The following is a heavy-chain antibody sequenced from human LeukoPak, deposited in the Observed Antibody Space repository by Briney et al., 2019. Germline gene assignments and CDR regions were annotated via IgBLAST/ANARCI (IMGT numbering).Heavy chain of an antibody. Sequence: GGSLRLSCAASGFTFSSYTLNWVRQAPGKGLEWVSSISSSSTYIYYADSVRGRFTISRDNAKNSLFLQMDSLRAEDTALYYCARDRRYDDSGSSFDYWGQGNLVTVSS. CDR2: ISSSSTYI. J-gene: IGHJ4*02. V-gene: IGHV3-21*01. CDR3: ARDRRYDDSGSSFDY. CDR1: GFTFSSYT. D-gene: IGHD4-17*01.